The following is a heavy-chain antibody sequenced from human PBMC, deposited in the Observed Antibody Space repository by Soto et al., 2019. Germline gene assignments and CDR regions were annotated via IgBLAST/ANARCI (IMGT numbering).Heavy chain of an antibody. D-gene: IGHD6-19*01. CDR3: ARPLSTRIAVAGTFNPKPVDAFDI. CDR1: GGTFSSYA. J-gene: IGHJ3*02. CDR2: IIPIFGTA. Sequence: QVQLVQSGAEVKKPGSSVKVSCKASGGTFSSYAISWVRQAPGQGLEWMGGIIPIFGTANYAQKFQGRVTIPADESTSTAYMELSSLRSEDTAVYYCARPLSTRIAVAGTFNPKPVDAFDIWGQGTMVTVSS. V-gene: IGHV1-69*12.